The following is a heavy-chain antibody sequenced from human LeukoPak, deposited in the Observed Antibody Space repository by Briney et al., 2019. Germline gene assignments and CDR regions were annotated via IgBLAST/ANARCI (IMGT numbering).Heavy chain of an antibody. V-gene: IGHV3-23*01. CDR3: AKGVGSNCYGGLDT. D-gene: IGHD2-2*01. CDR1: GFTFSSYA. J-gene: IGHJ3*02. CDR2: ISGSGDNT. Sequence: GGSLRLSCAASGFTFSSYAMSWVRQAPGKGLEWVSVISGSGDNTYYAGSVKGRFTISRDTSKITLSLQMDSLRADDTAVYYCAKGVGSNCYGGLDTWGQGTMVTVSS.